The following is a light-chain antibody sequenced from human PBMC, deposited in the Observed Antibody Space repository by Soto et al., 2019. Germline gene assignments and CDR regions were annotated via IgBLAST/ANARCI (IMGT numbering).Light chain of an antibody. J-gene: IGLJ1*01. Sequence: QSVLTQPASVSGSPGQSITISCTGTSSDVAYYNYVSWFQQHPGKAPKLIISDVTNRPSGVSNRFSGSKSGNTASLTISGLQAEDEAHYYCSSYTTSSTHVSGTGTKLTVL. V-gene: IGLV2-14*03. CDR2: DVT. CDR3: SSYTTSSTHV. CDR1: SSDVAYYNY.